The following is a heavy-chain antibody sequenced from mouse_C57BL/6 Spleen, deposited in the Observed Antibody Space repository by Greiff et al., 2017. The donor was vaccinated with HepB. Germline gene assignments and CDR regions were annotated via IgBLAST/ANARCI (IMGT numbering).Heavy chain of an antibody. V-gene: IGHV1-64*01. J-gene: IGHJ4*01. Sequence: QVQLKQPGAELVKPGASVKLSCKASGYTFTSYWMHWVKQRPGQGLEWIGMIHPNSGSTNYNEKFKSKATLTVDKSSSTAYMQLSSLTSEDSAVYYCARNLFYYYGKGYYAMDYWGQGTSVTVSS. CDR2: IHPNSGST. D-gene: IGHD1-1*01. CDR3: ARNLFYYYGKGYYAMDY. CDR1: GYTFTSYW.